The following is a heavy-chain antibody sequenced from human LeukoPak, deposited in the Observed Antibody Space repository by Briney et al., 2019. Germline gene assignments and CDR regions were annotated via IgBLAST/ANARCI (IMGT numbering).Heavy chain of an antibody. Sequence: QSGGSLRLSCAASGFTFTDYWMSWVRQAPGKGPEWVANIKQDGSDKYYADSVKGRFTISRDNSKNTLYLQMNSLRAEDTAVYYCARAGQLWQRGEPNDYWGQGTLVTVSS. V-gene: IGHV3-7*04. CDR3: ARAGQLWQRGEPNDY. CDR2: IKQDGSDK. CDR1: GFTFTDYW. J-gene: IGHJ4*02. D-gene: IGHD5-18*01.